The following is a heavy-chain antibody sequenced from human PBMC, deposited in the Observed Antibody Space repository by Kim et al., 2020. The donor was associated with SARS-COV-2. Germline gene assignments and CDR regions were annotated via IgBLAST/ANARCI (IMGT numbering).Heavy chain of an antibody. CDR2: INPDGGST. D-gene: IGHD1-26*01. Sequence: ASVKVSCKASGYSFTNYYIHWVRQAPGQGLEWVGIINPDGGSTNSAEEFQGRVTTTRDTSTSTIYMQLSSLRSEDTAIYYCARAWVRDGFDYWGQGTLV. V-gene: IGHV1-46*01. J-gene: IGHJ4*02. CDR1: GYSFTNYY. CDR3: ARAWVRDGFDY.